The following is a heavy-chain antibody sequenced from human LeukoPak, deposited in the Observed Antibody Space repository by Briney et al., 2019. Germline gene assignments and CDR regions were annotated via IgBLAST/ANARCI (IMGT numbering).Heavy chain of an antibody. D-gene: IGHD3-10*01. Sequence: VASVKVSCKASGYTFTSYDINWVRQATGQGLEWMGWVNPNSGNTGYAQKFQGRVTMTRNTSISTAYMELSSLRSEDTAVYYCARGPIYGSGSYFPDWGQGTLVTVSS. J-gene: IGHJ4*02. CDR3: ARGPIYGSGSYFPD. V-gene: IGHV1-8*01. CDR2: VNPNSGNT. CDR1: GYTFTSYD.